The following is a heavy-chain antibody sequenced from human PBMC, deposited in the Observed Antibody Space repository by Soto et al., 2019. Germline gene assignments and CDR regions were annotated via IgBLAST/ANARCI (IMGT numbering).Heavy chain of an antibody. CDR1: GLTVSGKKY. V-gene: IGHV3-53*01. CDR2: LYDVDGS. CDR3: ASWHERQHAYDV. D-gene: IGHD1-1*01. J-gene: IGHJ3*01. Sequence: DVRLVESGGGLIQPGESLRLSCAAFGLTVSGKKYVAWVRQAPGKGLEWVSALYDVDGSFYADSVKGRFTTSSDSSKTTVYLQMNGLRPDDTAVDYSASWHERQHAYDVWGQGTTVTVSS.